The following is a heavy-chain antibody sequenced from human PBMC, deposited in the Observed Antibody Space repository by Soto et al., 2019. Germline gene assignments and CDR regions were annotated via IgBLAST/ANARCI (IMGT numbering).Heavy chain of an antibody. V-gene: IGHV1-69*13. CDR3: ARDGSPSGSYYDY. D-gene: IGHD1-26*01. CDR1: GGPFSSYA. Sequence: ASVKVSCKASGGPFSSYAISWVRQAPGQGLEWMGGMIPIFGTANYAQEFQGRVTITADESTSTAYMELSSLRSEDTAVYYCARDGSPSGSYYDYWAQGTLVPVSS. J-gene: IGHJ4*02. CDR2: MIPIFGTA.